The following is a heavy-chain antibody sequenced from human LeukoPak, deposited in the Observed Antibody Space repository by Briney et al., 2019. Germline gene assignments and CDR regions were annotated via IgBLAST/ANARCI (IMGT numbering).Heavy chain of an antibody. V-gene: IGHV3-20*04. J-gene: IGHJ4*02. CDR2: INWNGGST. D-gene: IGHD3-22*01. Sequence: PGGSLRLSCAASGFTFDDYGMSWVRQAPGKGLEWVSGINWNGGSTGYADSVKGRFTISRDKAKNSLYLQMNCLRAEDTALDYCANYYDSSGYYLNWGQGPLVTVSS. CDR1: GFTFDDYG. CDR3: ANYYDSSGYYLN.